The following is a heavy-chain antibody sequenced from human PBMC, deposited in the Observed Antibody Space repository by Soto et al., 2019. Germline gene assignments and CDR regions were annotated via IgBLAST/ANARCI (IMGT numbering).Heavy chain of an antibody. J-gene: IGHJ4*02. CDR1: GGSITSYY. CDR2: MYYSGST. D-gene: IGHD6-25*01. V-gene: IGHV4-59*01. CDR3: ARSGSMAPPPL. Sequence: QVQLQESGPGLVKPSETLSLTCTVSGGSITSYYWSWVRQPPGKGLEWIAYMYYSGSTNYNPSLRGRVSISVNPPKNQFSLNLTSVTSGDTAVYYCARSGSMAPPPLWGQGTLVTVSS.